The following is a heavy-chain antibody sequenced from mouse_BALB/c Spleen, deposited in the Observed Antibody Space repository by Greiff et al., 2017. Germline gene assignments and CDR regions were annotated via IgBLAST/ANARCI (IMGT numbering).Heavy chain of an antibody. CDR2: IWAGGST. D-gene: IGHD2-3*01. Sequence: QVQLKESGPGLVAPSQSLSITCTVSGFSLTSYGVHWVRQPPGKGLEWLGVIWAGGSTNYNSALMSRLSISKDNSKSQVFLKMNSLQTDDTAMYYCARDLSYDGTTWGFAYWGQGTLVTVSA. J-gene: IGHJ3*01. CDR3: ARDLSYDGTTWGFAY. CDR1: GFSLTSYG. V-gene: IGHV2-9*02.